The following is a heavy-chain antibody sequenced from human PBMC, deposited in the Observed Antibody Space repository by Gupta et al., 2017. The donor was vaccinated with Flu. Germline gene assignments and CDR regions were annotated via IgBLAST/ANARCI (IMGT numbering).Heavy chain of an antibody. CDR1: TSYA. Sequence: TSYAMKWVRQAPGQGLEWMGWINTDTGNPTYAQGFTGRFVFSLDTSVSTAYLEISSLNTEDTGVYYCARTYCGGGCYSFDYWGQGSLVIVSS. V-gene: IGHV7-4-1*02. CDR2: INTDTGNP. CDR3: ARTYCGGGCYSFDY. J-gene: IGHJ4*02. D-gene: IGHD2-21*01.